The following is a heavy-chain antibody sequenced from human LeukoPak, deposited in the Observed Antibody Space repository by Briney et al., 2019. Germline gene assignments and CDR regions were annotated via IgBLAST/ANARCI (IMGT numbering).Heavy chain of an antibody. Sequence: PGGSLRLSCAASGFTFSSYWMSWVRQAPGKGLEWVAVISYDGSNKYYADSVRGRFTISRDNSKNTLYLQMNSLRAEDTAVYYCARDYRPWGSGGSCYFDYWGQGTLVTVSS. CDR3: ARDYRPWGSGGSCYFDY. V-gene: IGHV3-30*03. D-gene: IGHD2-15*01. J-gene: IGHJ4*02. CDR1: GFTFSSYW. CDR2: ISYDGSNK.